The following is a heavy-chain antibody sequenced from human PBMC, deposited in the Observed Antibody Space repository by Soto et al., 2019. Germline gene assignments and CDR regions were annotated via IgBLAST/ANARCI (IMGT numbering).Heavy chain of an antibody. V-gene: IGHV4-59*01. D-gene: IGHD3-16*01. CDR1: GGSISSYY. CDR2: IYYSGST. CDR3: TRTSWGDYDY. Sequence: SETLSLTCTVSGGSISSYYWSWIRQPPGKGLEWIGYIYYSGSTNYNPSLKSRVTISVDTSKNQFSLKLSSVTAADTAVYYCTRTSWGDYDYWGQGTLDTVSS. J-gene: IGHJ4*02.